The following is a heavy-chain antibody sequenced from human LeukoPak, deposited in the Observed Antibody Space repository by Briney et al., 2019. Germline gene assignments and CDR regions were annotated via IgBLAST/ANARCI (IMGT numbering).Heavy chain of an antibody. CDR1: GFTFDDYA. J-gene: IGHJ3*02. D-gene: IGHD5-18*01. CDR2: ISWNSGII. CDR3: ASLLYPRYNYGYDAFDI. Sequence: GGSLRLSCAASGFTFDDYAMHWVRQAPGKGLEWVSGISWNSGIIDYADSVKGRFTISRDNAKNSLYLQMNSLRSDDTAVYYCASLLYPRYNYGYDAFDIWGPGTMVTVSS. V-gene: IGHV3-9*01.